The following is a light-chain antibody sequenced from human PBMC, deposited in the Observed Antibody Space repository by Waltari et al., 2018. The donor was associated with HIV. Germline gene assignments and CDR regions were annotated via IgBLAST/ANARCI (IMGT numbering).Light chain of an antibody. CDR1: SSDLGRYDY. CDR3: TSYAGINPVA. J-gene: IGLJ2*01. CDR2: EVN. Sequence: QSALTQPPSASGSPGQSVTIPCTGTSSDLGRYDYVSWYQQPPGKAPNLLIYEVNKRPSGVPDRFSGSKSGNTASLTVSGLQAEDEAEYSCTSYAGINPVAFGGGTKLTVL. V-gene: IGLV2-8*01.